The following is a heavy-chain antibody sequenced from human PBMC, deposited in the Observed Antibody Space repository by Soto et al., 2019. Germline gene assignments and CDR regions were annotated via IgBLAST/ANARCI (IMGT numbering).Heavy chain of an antibody. V-gene: IGHV3-64D*06. J-gene: IGHJ4*02. CDR2: ISDAGGGS. Sequence: GGSLRLSCSASGFTFRIYTMLWVRQAPGKGLEYVSAISDAGGGSYYADSVKGRFTISRDDPKNTLYLQMSNLRAEDTAVYYCMTGYSSGWSEIYWGQGTLVTVSS. CDR3: MTGYSSGWSEIY. CDR1: GFTFRIYT. D-gene: IGHD6-19*01.